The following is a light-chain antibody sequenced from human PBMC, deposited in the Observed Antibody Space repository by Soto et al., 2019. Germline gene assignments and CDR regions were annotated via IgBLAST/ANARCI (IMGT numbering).Light chain of an antibody. J-gene: IGLJ2*01. CDR3: SSYTSSSTV. CDR1: SSDVGGYNY. Sequence: QSALTQPASVSGSPGQSITISCNGTSSDVGGYNYVSWYQQHPGKAPKLMIYDVSNRPSGVSNRFSGSKSGNTASLTISGLQAEHEADYYCSSYTSSSTVFGGGTKLTVL. CDR2: DVS. V-gene: IGLV2-14*01.